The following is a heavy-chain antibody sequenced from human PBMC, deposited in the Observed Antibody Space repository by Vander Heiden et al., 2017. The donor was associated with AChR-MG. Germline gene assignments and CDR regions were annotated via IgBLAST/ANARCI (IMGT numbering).Heavy chain of an antibody. Sequence: QVQLVASGGGLVKPGGSLRLSCAASGFTFRDYYMRGIRQAPGKGLEWVSYISSSGSTIYYADSVKGRFTISRDNAKNSLYLQMNSLRAEDTAVYYCARDVGRGYCSSTSCLYGMDVWGQGTTVTVSS. D-gene: IGHD2-2*01. CDR1: GFTFRDYY. CDR2: ISSSGSTI. J-gene: IGHJ6*02. CDR3: ARDVGRGYCSSTSCLYGMDV. V-gene: IGHV3-11*01.